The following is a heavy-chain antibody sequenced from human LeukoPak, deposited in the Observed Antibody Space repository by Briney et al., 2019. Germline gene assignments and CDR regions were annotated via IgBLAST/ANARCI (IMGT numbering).Heavy chain of an antibody. V-gene: IGHV3-21*01. Sequence: GGSLRLSCAASGFTFSSYSMNWVRQAPGKGLECVSSISSSSSYIYYRDSVKGRFTISRDNARNSLYLQMNSLRAEDTAVYYCARGTMFPYYFDYWGQGTLVTVSS. CDR2: ISSSSSYI. CDR3: ARGTMFPYYFDY. J-gene: IGHJ4*02. D-gene: IGHD3-10*02. CDR1: GFTFSSYS.